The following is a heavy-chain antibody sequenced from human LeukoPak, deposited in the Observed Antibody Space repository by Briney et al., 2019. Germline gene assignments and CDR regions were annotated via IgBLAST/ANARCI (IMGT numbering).Heavy chain of an antibody. CDR1: GGSVSNYY. Sequence: SETLSLTCSVSGGSVSNYYWSWIRQPPGKGLEWIGYVYYTGSTNYNPSLKSRVTMFEDKSKNRFSLRLYSVTVADTTVYYCARHFAYSSSSYFDYWGQGSLVTVPS. D-gene: IGHD6-6*01. CDR2: VYYTGST. J-gene: IGHJ4*02. CDR3: ARHFAYSSSSYFDY. V-gene: IGHV4-59*08.